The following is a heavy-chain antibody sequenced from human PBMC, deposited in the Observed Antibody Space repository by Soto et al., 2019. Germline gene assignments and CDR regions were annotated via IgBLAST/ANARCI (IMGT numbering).Heavy chain of an antibody. CDR2: IWYDGSNE. D-gene: IGHD2-15*01. J-gene: IGHJ3*01. CDR1: GFTFSNYG. V-gene: IGHV3-33*01. CDR3: ARDRAAVSDISDTHAFAV. Sequence: QVQLVESGGGVVQPGMSLRLSCAASGFTFSNYGMHWVRQAPGKGLEWVALIWYDGSNENYAASVRGRFTISRDNSNNTLFLHMTSLRAEDKAVYYCARDRAAVSDISDTHAFAVWGLGTVITVSS.